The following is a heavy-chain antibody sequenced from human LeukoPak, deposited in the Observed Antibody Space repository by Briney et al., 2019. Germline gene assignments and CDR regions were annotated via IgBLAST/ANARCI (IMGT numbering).Heavy chain of an antibody. CDR3: ARGRNERDLRLLLY. J-gene: IGHJ4*02. CDR2: MNPNSGNT. CDR1: GYTFSSYD. D-gene: IGHD3-16*01. V-gene: IGHV1-8*01. Sequence: ASVKVSCKASGYTFSSYDINWVRQATGQGLEWMGWMNPNSGNTGYAQKLQGRLIMTTNTSISTAYMELSSLTSEGTAMYYCARGRNERDLRLLLYWGQGTLVTVSS.